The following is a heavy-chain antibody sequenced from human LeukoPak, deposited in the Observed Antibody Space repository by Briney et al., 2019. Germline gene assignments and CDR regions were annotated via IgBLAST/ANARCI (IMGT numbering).Heavy chain of an antibody. Sequence: QSGGSLRLSCAASGFTVSSNYMSWVRQAPGKGLEWVSVIYSGGSTYYADSVKGRFTISRDNSKNTLYLQMNSLRAEDTAVYYCARDIGYGSGYFDYWGQGTLVTVSS. CDR2: IYSGGST. J-gene: IGHJ4*02. CDR3: ARDIGYGSGYFDY. V-gene: IGHV3-53*01. D-gene: IGHD3-10*01. CDR1: GFTVSSNY.